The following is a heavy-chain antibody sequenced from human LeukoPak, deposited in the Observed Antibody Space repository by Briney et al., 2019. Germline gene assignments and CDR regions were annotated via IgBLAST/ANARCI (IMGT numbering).Heavy chain of an antibody. V-gene: IGHV3-23*01. J-gene: IGHJ4*02. CDR1: GFTFSSYA. D-gene: IGHD2-8*02. Sequence: GGSLRLSCAASGFTFSSYAMSWVRQAPGKGLEWVSGISGSGGYTYYADSVKGRFTISRDNSKNTLFLQMNSLRAEDTAVYYCAKDLSLLVAAFDYWGQGTLVTVSS. CDR3: AKDLSLLVAAFDY. CDR2: ISGSGGYT.